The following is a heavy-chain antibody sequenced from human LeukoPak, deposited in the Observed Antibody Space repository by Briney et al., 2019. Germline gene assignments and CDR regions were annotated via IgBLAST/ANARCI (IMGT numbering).Heavy chain of an antibody. V-gene: IGHV3-74*01. Sequence: GGSLRLSCAASGFTFTYYWMHWVRQAPGMGLVWVSRLPPDELGIIYADSVKGRFTVSRDNAKNTVYLQMNNLRVDDTAMYYCVGTIASRGSEYWGQGALVTVSS. D-gene: IGHD6-6*01. CDR1: GFTFTYYW. CDR3: VGTIASRGSEY. CDR2: LPPDELGI. J-gene: IGHJ4*02.